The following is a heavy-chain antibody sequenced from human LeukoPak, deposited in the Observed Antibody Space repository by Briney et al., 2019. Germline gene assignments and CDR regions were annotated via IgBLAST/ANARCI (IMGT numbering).Heavy chain of an antibody. Sequence: SETLSLTCTVSGGSISDYYWSWIRQPPGKGLEWIGYMRHNGEIEYNPSLKSRVTISMDTAKNQFSLKLSSVTAADTAVYYCARLTGYSSESWFDPWGQGTLVTVSS. V-gene: IGHV4-59*01. CDR1: GGSISDYY. CDR3: ARLTGYSSESWFDP. D-gene: IGHD3-9*01. J-gene: IGHJ5*02. CDR2: MRHNGEI.